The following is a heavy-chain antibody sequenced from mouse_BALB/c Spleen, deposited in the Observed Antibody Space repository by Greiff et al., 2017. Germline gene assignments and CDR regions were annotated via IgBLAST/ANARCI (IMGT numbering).Heavy chain of an antibody. V-gene: IGHV5-6-3*01. CDR3: ARDAPYAMDY. J-gene: IGHJ4*01. CDR2: INSNGGST. Sequence: EVKLVESGGGLVQPGGSLKLSCAASGFTFSSYGMSWVRQTPDKRLELVATINSNGGSTYYPDSVKGRFTISRDNAKNTLYLQMSSLKSEDTAMYYCARDAPYAMDYWGQRTSVTVSS. CDR1: GFTFSSYG.